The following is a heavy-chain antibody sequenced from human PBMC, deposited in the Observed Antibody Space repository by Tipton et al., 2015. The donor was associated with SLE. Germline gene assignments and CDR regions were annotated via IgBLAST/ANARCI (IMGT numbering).Heavy chain of an antibody. CDR2: TYYSGST. CDR1: GGSISSHY. D-gene: IGHD3-22*01. Sequence: TLSLTCTVSGGSISSHYWSWIRQPPGKGLEWIGYTYYSGSTNYNPSLKSRVTISVDTSKNQFSLKLSSVTAADTAVYYCARGPMYYYDSSGYYYYYYMDVWGKGTTVTVSS. V-gene: IGHV4-59*11. CDR3: ARGPMYYYDSSGYYYYYYMDV. J-gene: IGHJ6*03.